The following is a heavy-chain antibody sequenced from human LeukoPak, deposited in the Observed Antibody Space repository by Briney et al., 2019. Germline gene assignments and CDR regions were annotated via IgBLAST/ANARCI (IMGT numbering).Heavy chain of an antibody. J-gene: IGHJ1*01. V-gene: IGHV3-23*01. D-gene: IGHD6-13*01. Sequence: GGSLRLSCAASGFTFSSYAMSWVRQAPGKGLEWVSAISGSGGSTYYADSVKGRFTISRDNSENTLYLQMNSLRAEDTAVYYCAKTIAAAGRGYFQHWGQGTLVTVSS. CDR1: GFTFSSYA. CDR2: ISGSGGST. CDR3: AKTIAAAGRGYFQH.